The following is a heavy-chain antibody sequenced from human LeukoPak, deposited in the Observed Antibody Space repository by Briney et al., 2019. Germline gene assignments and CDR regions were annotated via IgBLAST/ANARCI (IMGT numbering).Heavy chain of an antibody. D-gene: IGHD4-17*01. J-gene: IGHJ4*02. CDR3: ARDRNYGDYEV. CDR2: IYSGGST. CDR1: GFTVSSNY. Sequence: GGSLRLSCAASGFTVSSNYMSWVRQAPGKGLEWVSAIYSGGSTYYADSVKGRFTISRDNSKNTLYLQMNSLRVEDTAVYYCARDRNYGDYEVWGQGTLVTVSS. V-gene: IGHV3-53*01.